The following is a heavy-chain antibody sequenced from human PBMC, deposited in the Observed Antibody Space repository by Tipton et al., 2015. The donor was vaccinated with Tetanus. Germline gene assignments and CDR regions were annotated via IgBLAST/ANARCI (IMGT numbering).Heavy chain of an antibody. CDR3: ARGMAEASNCGGDCYSDY. CDR2: ISYDGSEK. V-gene: IGHV3-30*04. J-gene: IGHJ4*02. Sequence: QLVQSGGGVVQPGTSLRLPCAASGFTFSSYAMHWVRQAPGKGLEWVAVISYDGSEKFNADSVKGRFTISRDNSKNTLNLQMNSLRAEDTAVYSCARGMAEASNCGGDCYSDYWGQGTLVTVSS. CDR1: GFTFSSYA. D-gene: IGHD2-21*02.